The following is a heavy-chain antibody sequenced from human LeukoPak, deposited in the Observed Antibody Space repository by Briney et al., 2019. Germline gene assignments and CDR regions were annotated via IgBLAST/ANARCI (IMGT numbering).Heavy chain of an antibody. CDR3: SKDHKWELDYDYYGVDV. D-gene: IGHD1-26*01. CDR1: GFSFSTYG. CDR2: IWYDGSNK. V-gene: IGHV3-33*06. Sequence: PGRSLRLSCAASGFSFSTYGMHWVRQAPGKGLEWVALIWYDGSNKYYADSVKGRFTISRDNSKNTLYLQMTSLRAEDTAVYSCSKDHKWELDYDYYGVDVWGQGTTVTVSS. J-gene: IGHJ6*02.